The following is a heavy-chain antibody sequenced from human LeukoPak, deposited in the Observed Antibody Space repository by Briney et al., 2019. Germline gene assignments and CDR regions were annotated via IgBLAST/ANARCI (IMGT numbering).Heavy chain of an antibody. D-gene: IGHD6-13*01. V-gene: IGHV3-21*01. J-gene: IGHJ4*03. CDR3: ATLAAAGKPFDY. CDR1: GFTFSSYS. Sequence: GGSLRLSCAASGFTFSSYSMNWVRQAPGKGLEWVSSISSSSSYIYYADSVKGRFTISRDNAKNSLYLQMNSLRAEDTAVYYCATLAAAGKPFDYWGQGTTVTVSS. CDR2: ISSSSSYI.